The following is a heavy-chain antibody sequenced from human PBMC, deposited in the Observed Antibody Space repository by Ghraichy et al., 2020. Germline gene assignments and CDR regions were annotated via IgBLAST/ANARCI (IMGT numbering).Heavy chain of an antibody. V-gene: IGHV4-31*03. D-gene: IGHD3-22*01. CDR3: AWELIGRRCWYYGMDV. CDR1: GGSINSGGYY. J-gene: IGHJ6*02. Sequence: SETLSLTCTVSGGSINSGGYYWSWIRQHPGKGLEWIGYIYYSGSTYYNPSLKSRVTISVDTSKDQFSLKLSSVTAADTAVYYCAWELIGRRCWYYGMDVWGQGTTVTVSS. CDR2: IYYSGST.